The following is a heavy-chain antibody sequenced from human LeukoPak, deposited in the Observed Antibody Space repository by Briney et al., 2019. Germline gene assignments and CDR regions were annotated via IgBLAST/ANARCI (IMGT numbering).Heavy chain of an antibody. J-gene: IGHJ4*02. Sequence: PSETLSLTCTVSGYSISSGYYWGWIRQPPGKGLEWIGSIYHSGSTYYNPSLKSRVTISVDTSKNQFSLKLSSVTAADTAVYYCARISRDGYSLFDYWGQGTLVTVSS. V-gene: IGHV4-38-2*02. D-gene: IGHD5-24*01. CDR1: GYSISSGYY. CDR3: ARISRDGYSLFDY. CDR2: IYHSGST.